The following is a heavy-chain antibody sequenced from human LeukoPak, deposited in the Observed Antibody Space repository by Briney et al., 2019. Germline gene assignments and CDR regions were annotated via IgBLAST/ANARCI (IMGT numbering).Heavy chain of an antibody. J-gene: IGHJ4*02. CDR3: ARDLAGHYYGSGSSFDY. CDR2: ISSSGSTI. D-gene: IGHD3-10*01. Sequence: GGSLRLPCAASGFTFSDYYMSWIRQAPGKGLEWVSYISSSGSTIYYADSVKGRFTISRDNAKNSLFLQMDSLRAEDTAVYYCARDLAGHYYGSGSSFDYWGQGTLVTVS. V-gene: IGHV3-11*04. CDR1: GFTFSDYY.